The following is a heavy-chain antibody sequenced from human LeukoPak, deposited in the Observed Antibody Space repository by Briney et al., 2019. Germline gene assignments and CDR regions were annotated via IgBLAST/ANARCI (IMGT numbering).Heavy chain of an antibody. D-gene: IGHD4-17*01. CDR3: ARDTNGDSDY. J-gene: IGHJ4*02. CDR1: GFTFSSYS. Sequence: GGSLRLSCAASGFTFSSYSMNWVRQAPGKGLEWVSYISSSSSTIYYADSVKGRFAISRDNAKNSLFLQMSGLRADDTAVYYCARDTNGDSDYWGQGTLVTVSS. V-gene: IGHV3-48*01. CDR2: ISSSSSTI.